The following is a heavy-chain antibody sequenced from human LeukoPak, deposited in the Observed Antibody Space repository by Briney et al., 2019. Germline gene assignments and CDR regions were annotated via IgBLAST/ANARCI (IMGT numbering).Heavy chain of an antibody. J-gene: IGHJ4*02. D-gene: IGHD5-18*01. Sequence: GGSLRLSCAASGFTFSNYAMTWVRQAPGKGLGWVSAVSKSDDSTYYADSVKGRFSISRDNSENTLYLQMDSLRADDTAIYFCAKSLRAYSYGYLDYWGQGTLVTVSS. CDR2: VSKSDDST. CDR1: GFTFSNYA. V-gene: IGHV3-23*01. CDR3: AKSLRAYSYGYLDY.